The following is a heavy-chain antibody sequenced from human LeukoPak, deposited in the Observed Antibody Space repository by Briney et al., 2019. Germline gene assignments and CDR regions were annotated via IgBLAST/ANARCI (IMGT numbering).Heavy chain of an antibody. CDR3: TRVSYDSSGYVDY. CDR1: GFTFGDYA. CDR2: TRSKAYGGTT. Sequence: GGSLRLSCTASGFTFGDYAMSWFRQAPGKGLEWVGFTRSKAYGGTTEYAASVKGRFTISRDDSKSIAYLQMNSLKTEDTAVYYCTRVSYDSSGYVDYWGQGTLVTVSS. J-gene: IGHJ4*02. D-gene: IGHD3-22*01. V-gene: IGHV3-49*03.